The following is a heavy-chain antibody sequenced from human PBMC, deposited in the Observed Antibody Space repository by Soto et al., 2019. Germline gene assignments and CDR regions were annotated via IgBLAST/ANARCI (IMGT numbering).Heavy chain of an antibody. CDR1: GGSFSSYA. J-gene: IGHJ6*02. CDR2: IIPIFGTA. Sequence: QVQLVQSGAEVKQPASSVKVSCKASGGSFSSYAISWVRQAPGQGLEWMGGIIPIFGTADYAQKFQGRVTITADESTSTAYMELSSLRSEDTAVYYCALHYGSGSNYYYYGMDVWGQGTTVTVSS. CDR3: ALHYGSGSNYYYYGMDV. D-gene: IGHD3-10*01. V-gene: IGHV1-69*12.